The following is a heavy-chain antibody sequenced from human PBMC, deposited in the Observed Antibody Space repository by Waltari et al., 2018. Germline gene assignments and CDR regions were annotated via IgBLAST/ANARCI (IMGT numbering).Heavy chain of an antibody. V-gene: IGHV1-69*05. Sequence: QVQLVQSGAEVKKPGSSVKVSCTASGGTFSSYAISWVRQAPGQGLEWMGGIIPIFGTANYAQKFQGRVTITTDESTSTAYMELSSLRSEDTAVYYCAAQAYYDSSGYLGDAFDIWGQGTMVTVSS. J-gene: IGHJ3*02. D-gene: IGHD3-22*01. CDR2: IIPIFGTA. CDR3: AAQAYYDSSGYLGDAFDI. CDR1: GGTFSSYA.